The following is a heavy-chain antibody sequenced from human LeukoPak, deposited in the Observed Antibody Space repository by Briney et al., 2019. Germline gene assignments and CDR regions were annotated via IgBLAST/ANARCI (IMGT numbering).Heavy chain of an antibody. CDR1: GGSFSGYY. CDR2: INHSGST. CDR3: ARDQGSYYGVDV. J-gene: IGHJ6*02. V-gene: IGHV4-34*01. Sequence: SETLSLTCAVYGGSFSGYYWSWIRQPPGKGLEWIGKINHSGSTNYNPSLKSRVTISVDTSKNQFSLKLSSVTAADTAVYYCARDQGSYYGVDVWGQGTTVTVS.